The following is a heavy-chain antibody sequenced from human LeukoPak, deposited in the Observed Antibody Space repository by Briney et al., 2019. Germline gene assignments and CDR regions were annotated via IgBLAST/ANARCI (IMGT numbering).Heavy chain of an antibody. D-gene: IGHD3-10*01. CDR1: GGSFSGYY. CDR3: ARRRGGSGSRKVNYYYYYYMDV. V-gene: IGHV4-34*01. CDR2: INHSGST. J-gene: IGHJ6*03. Sequence: NPSETLSLTCAVYGGSFSGYYWSWIRQPPGKGLEWIGEINHSGSTNYNPSLKSRVTISVDTSKNQFSLKLSSVTAADTAVYYCARRRGGSGSRKVNYYYYYYMDVWGKGTTVTISS.